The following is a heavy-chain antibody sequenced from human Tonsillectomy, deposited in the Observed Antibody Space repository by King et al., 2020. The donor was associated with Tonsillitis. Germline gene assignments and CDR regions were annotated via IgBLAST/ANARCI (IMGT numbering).Heavy chain of an antibody. Sequence: VQLVESGGGLVQPGRSLRLSCAASGVTFSNYGMHWVRQAPGKGLEWVAVIWAEGSNKYYAESVKGRFTISRDNSQNTLYLQMSSQGAEETAVYYCARDREGLDYWGQGTLVTVSS. V-gene: IGHV3-33*01. CDR2: IWAEGSNK. CDR3: ARDREGLDY. J-gene: IGHJ4*02. CDR1: GVTFSNYG.